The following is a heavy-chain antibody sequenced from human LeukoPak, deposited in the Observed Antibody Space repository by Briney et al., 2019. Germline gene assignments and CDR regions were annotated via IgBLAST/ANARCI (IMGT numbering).Heavy chain of an antibody. CDR2: IIPILGIA. V-gene: IGHV1-69*04. Sequence: SVKVSCKASGGTFSSYAITWVRQAPGQGLEWMGRIIPILGIATYAQNFQGRVTITADKSTSTAYMELSSLRSEDTAVYYCARDATTVTTYWFDPWGQGTLVTVSS. J-gene: IGHJ5*02. CDR3: ARDATTVTTYWFDP. D-gene: IGHD4-17*01. CDR1: GGTFSSYA.